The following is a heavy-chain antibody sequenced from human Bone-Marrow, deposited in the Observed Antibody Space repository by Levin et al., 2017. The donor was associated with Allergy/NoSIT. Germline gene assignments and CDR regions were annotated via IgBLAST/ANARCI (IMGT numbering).Heavy chain of an antibody. D-gene: IGHD3-10*01. CDR2: IDWDDGK. J-gene: IGHJ6*02. V-gene: IGHV2-70*01. CDR3: ARTPSSGTYHNYFYYGMDV. CDR1: GFSLTTSGMC. Sequence: RASGPTLVKPTQTLTLTCTFSGFSLTTSGMCVSWIRQPPGKALEWLALIDWDDGKYYSTSLKSRLAISKDVSQNQVVLTMTNLGPADTGTYYCARTPSSGTYHNYFYYGMDVWGQGTTVTVSS.